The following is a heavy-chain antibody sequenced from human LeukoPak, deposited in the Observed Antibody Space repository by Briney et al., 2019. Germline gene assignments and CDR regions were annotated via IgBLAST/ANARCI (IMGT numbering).Heavy chain of an antibody. D-gene: IGHD2-2*01. CDR1: GDSVSSNSVT. V-gene: IGHV6-1*01. J-gene: IGHJ5*02. Sequence: SQTLSPTCAISGDSVSSNSVTWNWIRQSPSRGLEWLGRAYYRSTWYNDYAVSVRGRITVNPDTSKNQFSLHLNSVTPEDTAVYYCARRLTQYDCFDPWGQGILVTVSS. CDR2: AYYRSTWYN. CDR3: ARRLTQYDCFDP.